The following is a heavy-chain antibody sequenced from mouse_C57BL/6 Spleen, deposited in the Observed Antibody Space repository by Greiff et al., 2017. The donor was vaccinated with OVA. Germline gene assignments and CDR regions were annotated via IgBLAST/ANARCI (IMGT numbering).Heavy chain of an antibody. CDR1: GFTITDYY. Sequence: VQLQQSGAELVRPGASVKLSCTASGFTITDYYMHWVKQRPEQGLEWIGRIDPEGGDTEYTPKFQGKATMTADTSSNTAYLQLSSLTSEDAAVYYCTAGYGGDTGFDYWGKGTTLTVSS. J-gene: IGHJ2*01. CDR3: TAGYGGDTGFDY. CDR2: IDPEGGDT. V-gene: IGHV14-1*01. D-gene: IGHD2-13*01.